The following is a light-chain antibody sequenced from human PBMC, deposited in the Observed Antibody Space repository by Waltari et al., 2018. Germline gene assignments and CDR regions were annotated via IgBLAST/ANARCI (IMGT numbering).Light chain of an antibody. CDR2: GAS. J-gene: IGKJ4*01. Sequence: EIVLTQSPGTLSLSPGERVTLSCRASQSISTNYLAWYQQRPGQAPSRLIYGASTRSTGIPDRFSGSGSATDFTLTSSRLEPEDFAVYYCQHYGTSPLTFGGGTKVEIK. CDR1: QSISTNY. CDR3: QHYGTSPLT. V-gene: IGKV3-20*01.